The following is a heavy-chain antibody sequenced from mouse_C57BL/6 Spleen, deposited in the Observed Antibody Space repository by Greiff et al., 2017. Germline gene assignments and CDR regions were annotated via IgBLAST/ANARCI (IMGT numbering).Heavy chain of an antibody. Sequence: EVQLVESGPGLVKPSQSLSLTCSVTGYSITSGYYWNWIRQFPGNKLEWMGYISYDGSNNYNPSLKNRISITRDTSKNQFFLKLNSVTTEDTATYYCASGPYYGSSYGFAYWGQGTLVTVSA. D-gene: IGHD1-1*01. J-gene: IGHJ3*01. CDR1: GYSITSGYY. V-gene: IGHV3-6*01. CDR2: ISYDGSN. CDR3: ASGPYYGSSYGFAY.